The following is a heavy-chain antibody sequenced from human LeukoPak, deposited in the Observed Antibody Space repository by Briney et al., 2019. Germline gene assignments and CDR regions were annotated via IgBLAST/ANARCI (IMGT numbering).Heavy chain of an antibody. V-gene: IGHV4-39*01. CDR1: GGSISSSSYY. J-gene: IGHJ4*02. Sequence: KTSETLSLTCTVSGGSISSSSYYWGWIRQPPGKGLEWIGSIYYSGSTYYNPSLKSRVTISVDTSKNQFSLKLSSVTAADTAVYYCARLGYSSGWYKSYYFDYWGQGTLVTVSS. CDR3: ARLGYSSGWYKSYYFDY. D-gene: IGHD6-19*01. CDR2: IYYSGST.